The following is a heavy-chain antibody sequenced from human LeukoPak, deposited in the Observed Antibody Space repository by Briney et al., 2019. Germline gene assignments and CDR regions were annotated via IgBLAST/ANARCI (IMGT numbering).Heavy chain of an antibody. CDR2: ISWNSGSI. D-gene: IGHD6-13*01. J-gene: IGHJ4*02. CDR1: GFTFDDYA. CDR3: ARVGALSSSWLLY. Sequence: PGGSLRLSCAASGFTFDDYAMHWVRQAPGKGLEWVSGISWNSGSIDYADSVKGRFTISRDNAKNSLYLQVNSLRAEDTAVYFCARVGALSSSWLLYWGQGTLVTVSS. V-gene: IGHV3-9*01.